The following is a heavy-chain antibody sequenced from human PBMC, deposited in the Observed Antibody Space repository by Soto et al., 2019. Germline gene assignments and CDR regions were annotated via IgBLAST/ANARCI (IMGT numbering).Heavy chain of an antibody. Sequence: SETLSLTCTVSGGSISGYYWSWIRQSPGKGLEWIGYISYSGSPNYNPSLKSRVAISVDTSQNQFSLKLTTVTAADTAVYYCARAGRSSSKTVFDYWGQGTLVTVSS. V-gene: IGHV4-59*01. CDR2: ISYSGSP. J-gene: IGHJ4*02. CDR1: GGSISGYY. CDR3: ARAGRSSSKTVFDY. D-gene: IGHD6-6*01.